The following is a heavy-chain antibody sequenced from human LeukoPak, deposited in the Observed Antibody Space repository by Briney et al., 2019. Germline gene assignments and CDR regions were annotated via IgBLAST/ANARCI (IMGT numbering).Heavy chain of an antibody. J-gene: IGHJ6*02. V-gene: IGHV3-9*01. D-gene: IGHD3-10*01. Sequence: PGGSLRLSCAASGFTFDDYAMHWVRQAPGKGLEWVSGISWNSGSIGYADSVKGRFTISRDNAKNSLYLQMNSLRAEDTALYYCAKDSVKFGYYYYYGMDVWGQGTTVTVSS. CDR2: ISWNSGSI. CDR1: GFTFDDYA. CDR3: AKDSVKFGYYYYYGMDV.